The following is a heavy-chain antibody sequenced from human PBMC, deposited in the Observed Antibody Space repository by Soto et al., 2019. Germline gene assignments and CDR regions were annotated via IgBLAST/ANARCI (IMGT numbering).Heavy chain of an antibody. V-gene: IGHV3-48*02. D-gene: IGHD3-9*01. J-gene: IGHJ4*02. CDR2: ISSSSSTI. CDR3: ARDDRRYCDWLLSPGGSPSFDS. Sequence: GGSLRLSCAASGFTFSSYSMNWVRQAPGKGLEWVSYISSSSSTIYYADSVKGRFTISRDNAKNSLYLQMNSLRDEDTAVYYCARDDRRYCDWLLSPGGSPSFDSWGQGTLVTVSS. CDR1: GFTFSSYS.